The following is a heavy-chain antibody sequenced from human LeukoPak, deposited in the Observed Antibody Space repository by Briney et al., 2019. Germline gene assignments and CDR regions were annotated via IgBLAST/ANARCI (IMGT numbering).Heavy chain of an antibody. CDR2: IWYDGSNK. J-gene: IGHJ4*02. CDR3: ARGPLTGRWPDFGFDY. Sequence: GGSLRLSCAASGFTFSSYGMHWVRQAPGKGLEWVAVIWYDGSNKYYADSVKGRFTISRDNSKNTLYLQMNSLRAEDTAIYYCARGPLTGRWPDFGFDYWGQGTLVTVSS. CDR1: GFTFSSYG. D-gene: IGHD5-24*01. V-gene: IGHV3-33*08.